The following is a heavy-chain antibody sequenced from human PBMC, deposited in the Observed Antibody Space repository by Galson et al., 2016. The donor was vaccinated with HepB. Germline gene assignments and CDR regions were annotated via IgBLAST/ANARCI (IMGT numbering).Heavy chain of an antibody. D-gene: IGHD1-26*01. Sequence: SLRLSCAASGLSVTTYGMHWVRQAPGKGLEWVAVVSYDGETKYYADSVKGRFTISRDNSNNTLFLQMDSLRVDDTAVYYCARGRRYGGTHGLFDYWGQGARVTVSS. V-gene: IGHV3-33*05. CDR1: GLSVTTYG. CDR2: VSYDGETK. CDR3: ARGRRYGGTHGLFDY. J-gene: IGHJ4*02.